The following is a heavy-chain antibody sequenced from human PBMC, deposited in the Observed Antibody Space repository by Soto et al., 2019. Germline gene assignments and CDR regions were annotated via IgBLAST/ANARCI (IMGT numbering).Heavy chain of an antibody. Sequence: SETLSLTCAVXGGSFSGYYWSWIRQPPGKGLEWIGEINHSGSTNYNPSLKSRVTISVDTSKNQFSLKLSSVTAADTAVYYCARKKILTGYNWFDPWGQGTLVTVSS. CDR2: INHSGST. D-gene: IGHD3-9*01. V-gene: IGHV4-34*01. CDR3: ARKKILTGYNWFDP. J-gene: IGHJ5*02. CDR1: GGSFSGYY.